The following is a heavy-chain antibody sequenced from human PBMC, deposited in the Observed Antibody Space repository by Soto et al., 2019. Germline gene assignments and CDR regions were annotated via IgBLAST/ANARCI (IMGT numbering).Heavy chain of an antibody. CDR1: GYSFSGYA. V-gene: IGHV3-23*01. CDR2: ISGSGGTT. Sequence: SLRLSCAASGYSFSGYAMSWVRQAPGKGLEWVSAISGSGGTTYYADPVKGRFTISRDSSKNTLYLQMNSLRAEDAAIYYCTKAQRGYRGAAFDYWGQGTLVTVSS. J-gene: IGHJ4*02. D-gene: IGHD5-12*01. CDR3: TKAQRGYRGAAFDY.